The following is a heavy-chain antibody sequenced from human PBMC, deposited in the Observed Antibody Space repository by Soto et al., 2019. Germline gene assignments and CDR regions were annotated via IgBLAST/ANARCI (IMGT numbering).Heavy chain of an antibody. D-gene: IGHD1-1*01. CDR2: INHSGST. Sequence: SETLSLTCAVYGGSFSGYYWSWIRQPPGKGLEWIGEINHSGSTNYNPSLKSRVTISVDTSKNQFSLKLSSVTAADTAVYYCARLRKTHHAVHNPNYYYYYMDVWGKGTTVTVSS. V-gene: IGHV4-34*01. CDR3: ARLRKTHHAVHNPNYYYYYMDV. CDR1: GGSFSGYY. J-gene: IGHJ6*03.